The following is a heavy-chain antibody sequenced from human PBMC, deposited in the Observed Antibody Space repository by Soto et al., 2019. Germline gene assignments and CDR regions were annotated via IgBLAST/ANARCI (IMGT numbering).Heavy chain of an antibody. Sequence: GGSLRLSCSASGFTFSSYAMHWVHQAPGKGLEYVSAISSNGGSTYYADSVKGRSTISRDNSKNTLYLQMSSLRAEDTAVYYCVTSAVPAALYYFDYWGQGTLVTVSS. CDR1: GFTFSSYA. D-gene: IGHD2-2*01. V-gene: IGHV3-64D*08. CDR3: VTSAVPAALYYFDY. J-gene: IGHJ4*02. CDR2: ISSNGGST.